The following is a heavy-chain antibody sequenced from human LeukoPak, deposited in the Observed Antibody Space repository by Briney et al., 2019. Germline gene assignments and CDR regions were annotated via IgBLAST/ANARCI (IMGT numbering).Heavy chain of an antibody. CDR1: GFTFSSYA. J-gene: IGHJ5*02. CDR2: ISGGGDGT. D-gene: IGHD1-1*01. Sequence: PGGSLRLSCAASGFTFSSYAMSWVRQAPGKGLEWVSAISGGGDGTYYADSVKGRFTISRDNSKNTLFLQMNSLRGEDTAVYYCAKDRTGTTGRDWLDPWGQGTLVTVSS. V-gene: IGHV3-23*01. CDR3: AKDRTGTTGRDWLDP.